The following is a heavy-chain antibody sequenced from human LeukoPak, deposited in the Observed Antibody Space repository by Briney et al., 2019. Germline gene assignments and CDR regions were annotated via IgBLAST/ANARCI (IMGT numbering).Heavy chain of an antibody. CDR2: ISGSGGST. D-gene: IGHD2/OR15-2a*01. CDR3: TKDWASLYGADAFDI. Sequence: PGGSLRLSCAASGFTFSSYAMSWVRQAPGKGLEWVSAISGSGGSTYYADSVKGRFTISRDNSKNTLYLQMNSLRAEDTAVYYCTKDWASLYGADAFDIWGQGTMVTVSS. J-gene: IGHJ3*02. V-gene: IGHV3-23*01. CDR1: GFTFSSYA.